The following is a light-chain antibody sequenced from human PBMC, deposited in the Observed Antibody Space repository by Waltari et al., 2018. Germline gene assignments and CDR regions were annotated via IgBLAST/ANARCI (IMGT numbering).Light chain of an antibody. CDR3: SSYTSRGAPSCV. V-gene: IGLV2-14*03. CDR1: RSDVGGHYY. Sequence: QSALTQPASVSGSPGQSITISCTGTRSDVGGHYYVSWYQQYPGKAPKLMIYDVSKRPSGVSNRFSGSKSGNTASLTISGLQVDDEADYYCSSYTSRGAPSCVSGSGTKVTVV. J-gene: IGLJ1*01. CDR2: DVS.